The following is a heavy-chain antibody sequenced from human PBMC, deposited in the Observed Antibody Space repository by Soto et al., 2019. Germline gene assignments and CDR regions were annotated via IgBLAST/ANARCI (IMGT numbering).Heavy chain of an antibody. D-gene: IGHD6-25*01. CDR3: ARGRRLHEGGGYYYYGMDV. CDR1: GYTFTGYY. J-gene: IGHJ6*02. V-gene: IGHV1-2*04. CDR2: INPNSGGT. Sequence: ASVKVSCKASGYTFTGYYMHWVRQAPGQGLEWMGWINPNSGGTNYAQKFQGWVTMTRDTSISTAYMELSRLRSDDTAVYYCARGRRLHEGGGYYYYGMDVWGQGTTVTVSS.